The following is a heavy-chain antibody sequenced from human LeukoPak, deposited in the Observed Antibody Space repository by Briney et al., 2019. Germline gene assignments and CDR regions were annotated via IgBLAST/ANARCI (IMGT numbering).Heavy chain of an antibody. CDR2: INANSIST. CDR3: AKPISGGLAVTGDWFHP. J-gene: IGHJ5*01. CDR1: GFAFSVYA. Sequence: GGSLTLSCAASGFAFSVYAMSWLRQPPGKGLEWVSTINANSISTSYAASVRGRFTISRDNSKNTLYLQLNTLRADDTATYYCAKPISGGLAVTGDWFHPWGQGTLVVVSS. V-gene: IGHV3-23*01. D-gene: IGHD6-19*01.